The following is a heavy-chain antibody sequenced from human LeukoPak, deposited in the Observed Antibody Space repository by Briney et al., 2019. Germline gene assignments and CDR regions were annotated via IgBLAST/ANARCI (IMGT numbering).Heavy chain of an antibody. CDR3: AREAVRGVGWFDP. Sequence: SQTLSLTCAVSGVSISSGGYSWSWIRQPPGKGLEWIGYIYHSGSTYYNPSLKSRVTISVDRSKNQFSLKLSSVTAADTAVYYCAREAVRGVGWFDPWGQGTLVTVSS. J-gene: IGHJ5*02. V-gene: IGHV4-30-2*01. D-gene: IGHD3-10*01. CDR1: GVSISSGGYS. CDR2: IYHSGST.